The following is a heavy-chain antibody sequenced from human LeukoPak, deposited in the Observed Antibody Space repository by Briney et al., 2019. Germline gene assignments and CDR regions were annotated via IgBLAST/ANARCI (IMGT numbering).Heavy chain of an antibody. CDR1: GGSVSGSYY. J-gene: IGHJ4*02. D-gene: IGHD4-17*01. CDR2: IYYSGST. V-gene: IGHV4-61*01. Sequence: SETLSLTCTVSGGSVSGSYYWNWIRQPPGKGLEWIGYIYYSGSTNYNPSLKSRVTISVDTSKNQFSLRLSSVTAADTAVYYCARSTGYGDYEFDYWGQGTLVTVSS. CDR3: ARSTGYGDYEFDY.